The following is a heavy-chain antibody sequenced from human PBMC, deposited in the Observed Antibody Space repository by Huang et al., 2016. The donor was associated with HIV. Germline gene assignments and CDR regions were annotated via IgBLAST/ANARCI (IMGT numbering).Heavy chain of an antibody. CDR1: GGTFSSYV. D-gene: IGHD3-3*01. CDR2: ITPIFDKT. Sequence: QVQLVQSGAEVKKPGSSVKVSCKASGGTFSSYVISWVRQAPGQGLEWMGGITPIFDKTNYAQKFQGRVTIIADESTRTAYMELSGLKSEDTAMYYCATRTPGFLERLLFYWGQGTLVTVSS. CDR3: ATRTPGFLERLLFY. V-gene: IGHV1-69*01. J-gene: IGHJ4*02.